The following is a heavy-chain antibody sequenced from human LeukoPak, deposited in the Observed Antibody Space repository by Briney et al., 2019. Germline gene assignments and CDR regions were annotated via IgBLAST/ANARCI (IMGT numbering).Heavy chain of an antibody. CDR3: ARDWGSSGWGYYFDY. D-gene: IGHD6-19*01. V-gene: IGHV4-34*01. Sequence: SETLSLTCAVYGGSFSGYYWSWIRQPPGKGLEWIGEINHSGSTNYNPSLKSRVTISVDTSKNEFSLKLSSVTAADTAVYYCARDWGSSGWGYYFDYWGQGTLVTVSS. J-gene: IGHJ4*02. CDR2: INHSGST. CDR1: GGSFSGYY.